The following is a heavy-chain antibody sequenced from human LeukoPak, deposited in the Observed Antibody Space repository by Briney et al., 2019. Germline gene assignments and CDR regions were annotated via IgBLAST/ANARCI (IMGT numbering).Heavy chain of an antibody. CDR3: SRRRGDI. CDR1: GIPFSSYW. V-gene: IGHV3-7*04. J-gene: IGHJ3*02. Sequence: GGSLRLSCAASGIPFSSYWMSWVRQAPGKGLEWVANMNLDGSEKYYVDSVKGRFTISRDNAKNSLYLQMNSLSAEDTAVYYCSRRRGDIWGQGTMVTVSS. CDR2: MNLDGSEK. D-gene: IGHD3-10*01.